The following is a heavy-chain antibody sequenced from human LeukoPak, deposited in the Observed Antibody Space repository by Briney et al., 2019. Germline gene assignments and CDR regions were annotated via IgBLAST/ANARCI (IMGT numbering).Heavy chain of an antibody. CDR2: ISSSSSYI. CDR1: GFTFSSYS. D-gene: IGHD1-1*01. V-gene: IGHV3-21*04. Sequence: SGGSLRLSCAASGFTFSSYSKNWVRQAPGKGLEWVSSISSSSSYIYYADSVKGRFTISRDNAKNSLYLQMNSLRAEDTAVYYCAKDPGNWNDGIDYWGQGTLVTVSS. CDR3: AKDPGNWNDGIDY. J-gene: IGHJ4*02.